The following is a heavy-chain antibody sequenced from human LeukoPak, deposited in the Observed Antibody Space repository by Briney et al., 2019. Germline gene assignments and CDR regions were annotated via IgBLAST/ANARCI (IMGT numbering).Heavy chain of an antibody. CDR3: ARELSSGWYYFDH. V-gene: IGHV3-7*01. CDR1: GFTFSTFW. J-gene: IGHJ4*02. CDR2: IKQDGSDK. D-gene: IGHD6-19*01. Sequence: PGGSLRPSCAASGFTFSTFWMTWVRQAPGKGLEWVANIKQDGSDKYYVDSVKGRFTISRDNAKNSLYLQMNSLRAEDTAVYYCARELSSGWYYFDHWGQGTLVTVSS.